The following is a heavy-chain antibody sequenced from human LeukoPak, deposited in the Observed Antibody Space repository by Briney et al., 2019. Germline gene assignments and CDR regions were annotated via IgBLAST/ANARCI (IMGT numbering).Heavy chain of an antibody. CDR2: INPNSGGT. CDR3: ARDPQLSSNFNY. CDR1: GYTFTGYY. J-gene: IGHJ4*02. Sequence: GASVKVSCKASGYTFTGYYMHWVRQAPGQGLEWMGRINPNSGGTNYAQKFQGRVTMTRDTSISTAYMELSRLRSDDTAVYYCARDPQLSSNFNYWGQGTLVTVSS. D-gene: IGHD6-13*01. V-gene: IGHV1-2*06.